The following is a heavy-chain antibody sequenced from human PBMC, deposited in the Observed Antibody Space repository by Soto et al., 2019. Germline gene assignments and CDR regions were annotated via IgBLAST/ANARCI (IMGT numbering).Heavy chain of an antibody. V-gene: IGHV3-13*01. CDR2: IGTAGDT. CDR1: GFTFSSYD. Sequence: GGSLRLSCAASGFTFSSYDMHWVRQATGKGLEWVSAIGTAGDTYYPGSVKGRFTISRENAKNSLYLQMNSLRAEDTAVYYCARHSIAVAGPENPYYYYYYGMDVWGQGTTVTVSS. CDR3: ARHSIAVAGPENPYYYYYYGMDV. J-gene: IGHJ6*02. D-gene: IGHD6-19*01.